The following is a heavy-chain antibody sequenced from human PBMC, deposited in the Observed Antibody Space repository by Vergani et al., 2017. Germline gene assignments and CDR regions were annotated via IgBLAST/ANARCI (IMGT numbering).Heavy chain of an antibody. Sequence: QLQLQESGSGLVKPSQTLSLTSPVSGGSISSGGYSWSWIRQPPGKGLDWIGYIYHSGSTYYNPSLKSRVTISVDRSKNQFSLKLSSVTAADTAVYYCARAPLRYYDSSGYSYYFDYWGQGTLVTVSS. J-gene: IGHJ4*02. CDR1: GGSISSGGYS. D-gene: IGHD3-22*01. V-gene: IGHV4-30-2*01. CDR3: ARAPLRYYDSSGYSYYFDY. CDR2: IYHSGST.